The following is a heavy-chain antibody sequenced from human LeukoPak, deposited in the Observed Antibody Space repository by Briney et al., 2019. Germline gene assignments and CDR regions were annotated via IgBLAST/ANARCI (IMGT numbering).Heavy chain of an antibody. CDR3: AKVKDSSGWYNDAFDI. Sequence: GGSLRLSCAASGFTFSSYAMSWVRQAPGKGLEWVSAVSGSGRSTYYADSVKGRFTISRDNSKNTLYLQMSSLRAEDTAVYYCAKVKDSSGWYNDAFDIWGQGTMVTVSS. CDR1: GFTFSSYA. CDR2: VSGSGRST. J-gene: IGHJ3*02. D-gene: IGHD6-19*01. V-gene: IGHV3-23*01.